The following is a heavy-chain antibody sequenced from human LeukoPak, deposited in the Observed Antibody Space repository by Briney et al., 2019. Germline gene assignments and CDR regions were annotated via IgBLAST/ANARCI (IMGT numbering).Heavy chain of an antibody. CDR1: GYSISSGYY. Sequence: SETLSLTCAVSGYSISSGYYWGWIRQPPGKGLEWIGSIYHSGSTYYNPSLKSRVTISVDTSKNQFSLKLSSVTAADTAVYYCARGIVGASVYWGQGTLVTVSS. D-gene: IGHD1-26*01. CDR3: ARGIVGASVY. V-gene: IGHV4-38-2*01. CDR2: IYHSGST. J-gene: IGHJ4*02.